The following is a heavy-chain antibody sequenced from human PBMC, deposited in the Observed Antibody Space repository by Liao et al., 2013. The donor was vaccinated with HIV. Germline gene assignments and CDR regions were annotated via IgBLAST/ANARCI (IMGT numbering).Heavy chain of an antibody. Sequence: QVQLQQWGAGLLKPSQTLSLTCTVSGGSISSGYWTWIRQAPGKGPEWIGYIYHTGSTNYNPSFQSRITISVDTSKKHFSLKLTSVTAADTAVYYCARWFGNNYGIDSWGQGTLVTVSS. D-gene: IGHD5-24*01. CDR2: IYHTGST. CDR3: ARWFGNNYGIDS. V-gene: IGHV4-59*01. J-gene: IGHJ4*02. CDR1: GGSISSGY.